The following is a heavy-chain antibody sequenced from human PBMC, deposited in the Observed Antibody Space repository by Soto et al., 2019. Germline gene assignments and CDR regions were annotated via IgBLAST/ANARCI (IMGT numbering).Heavy chain of an antibody. Sequence: PSETLSLTCTVSGGSISSGVFSWTWIRQHPGKGLEWIGYIYYSGSTYYNPSLRSRVSISVDTSRNQFSLKLSSVTAADTAVYYCARDRPISGTTVYYGMDVWGQGTTVTV. CDR3: ARDRPISGTTVYYGMDV. J-gene: IGHJ6*02. D-gene: IGHD1-7*01. CDR2: IYYSGST. CDR1: GGSISSGVFS. V-gene: IGHV4-31*03.